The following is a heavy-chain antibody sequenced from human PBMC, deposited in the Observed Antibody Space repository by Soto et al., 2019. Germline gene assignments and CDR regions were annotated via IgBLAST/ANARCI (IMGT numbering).Heavy chain of an antibody. J-gene: IGHJ4*02. D-gene: IGHD2-21*02. CDR2: IYYSGVP. V-gene: IGHV4-31*03. CDR1: GDSITSGGYY. Sequence: QMQLQESGPGLVKPSQTLSLTCTVSGDSITSGGYYWSWIRHHPGKGLEWIGCIYYSGVPYYNPSLKSRTTTSVATSKNQSSLKMTSVTAADSAVYYCARDRRGGAAVTAFDYWGQGTLVTVSS. CDR3: ARDRRGGAAVTAFDY.